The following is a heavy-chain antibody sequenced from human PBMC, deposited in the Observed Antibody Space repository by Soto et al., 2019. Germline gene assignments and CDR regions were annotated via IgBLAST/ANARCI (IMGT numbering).Heavy chain of an antibody. CDR2: ISGSGGST. V-gene: IGHV3-23*01. D-gene: IGHD2-15*01. CDR1: GFTFSSYA. J-gene: IGHJ4*02. CDR3: AKDRTRYCSGGSCYRGVDY. Sequence: GGSLRLSCAASGFTFSSYAMSWVRQAPGKGLEWVSAISGSGGSTYYADSVKGRFTISRDNSKNTLYLQMNSLRAEDTAVYYCAKDRTRYCSGGSCYRGVDYWGQGTLVTVSS.